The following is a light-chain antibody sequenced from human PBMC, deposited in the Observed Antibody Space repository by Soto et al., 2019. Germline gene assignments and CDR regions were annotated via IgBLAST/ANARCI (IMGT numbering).Light chain of an antibody. CDR3: LQYHNLWA. V-gene: IGKV1-39*01. CDR2: AAS. J-gene: IGKJ1*01. CDR1: QTISSH. Sequence: DIQMTQSPSSLSASVGDRVIITCRASQTISSHLNWYQQKPGKAPNLLVYAASSLQSGVPSRFTGSGSGTDFTLTSSSLQPEDFAIYSCLQYHNLWAFGQGTKVEIK.